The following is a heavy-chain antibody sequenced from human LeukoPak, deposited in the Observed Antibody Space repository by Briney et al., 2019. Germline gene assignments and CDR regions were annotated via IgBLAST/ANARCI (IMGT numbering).Heavy chain of an antibody. CDR3: ARDAGYSGAFDI. V-gene: IGHV3-23*01. J-gene: IGHJ3*02. CDR2: ISGSGGST. CDR1: GFTFSGYG. D-gene: IGHD5-12*01. Sequence: GGSLRLSCAASGFTFSGYGMSWVRQAPGKGLEWVSAISGSGGSTYYADSVKGRFTISRDNAKNTLYLQMNSLRAEDTAVYYCARDAGYSGAFDIWGQGTMVTVSS.